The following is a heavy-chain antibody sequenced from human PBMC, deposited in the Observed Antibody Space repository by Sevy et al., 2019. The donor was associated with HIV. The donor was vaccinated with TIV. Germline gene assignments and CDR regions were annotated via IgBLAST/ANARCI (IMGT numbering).Heavy chain of an antibody. CDR3: ARGKRGYGSALNY. Sequence: GGSLRLSCAASGFTVNSNYMTWVRQAPGKGLEGVSVIHSDDTTYNADSVKVSFTISRDNFKNTLYIPMSSLRAEDTAAYYCARGKRGYGSALNYWGHGTLVTVSS. CDR2: IHSDDTT. J-gene: IGHJ4*01. CDR1: GFTVNSNY. D-gene: IGHD5-18*01. V-gene: IGHV3-66*01.